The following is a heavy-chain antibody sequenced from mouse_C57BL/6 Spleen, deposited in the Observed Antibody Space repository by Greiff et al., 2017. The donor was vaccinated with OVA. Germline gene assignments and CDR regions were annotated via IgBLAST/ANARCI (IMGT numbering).Heavy chain of an antibody. Sequence: DVKLQESGPGLVKPSQSLSLTCSVTGYSITSGYYWNWIRQFPGNKLEWMGYISYDGSNNYNPSLKNRISITRDTSKNQFFLKLNSVTTEDTATYYCARDGWAWFAYWGQGTLVTVSA. CDR2: ISYDGSN. CDR1: GYSITSGYY. D-gene: IGHD3-3*01. J-gene: IGHJ3*01. CDR3: ARDGWAWFAY. V-gene: IGHV3-6*01.